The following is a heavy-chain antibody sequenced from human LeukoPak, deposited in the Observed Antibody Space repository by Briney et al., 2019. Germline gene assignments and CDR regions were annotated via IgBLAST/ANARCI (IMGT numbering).Heavy chain of an antibody. J-gene: IGHJ6*04. CDR2: IYYSGST. Sequence: QLQLQESGPGLVKPSETLSLTCTVSGGSISSSSYYWGWIRQPPGKGLEWIGSIYYSGSTYYNPSLKSRVTISVDTSKNQFSLKLSSVTAADTAVYYCAGFELRYCRGGSCMEDVWGKGTTVTVSS. V-gene: IGHV4-39*01. CDR1: GGSISSSSYY. CDR3: AGFELRYCRGGSCMEDV. D-gene: IGHD2-15*01.